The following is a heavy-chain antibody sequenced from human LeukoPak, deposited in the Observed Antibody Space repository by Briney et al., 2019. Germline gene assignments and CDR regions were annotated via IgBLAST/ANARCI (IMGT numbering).Heavy chain of an antibody. J-gene: IGHJ4*02. CDR2: ISSSGTTI. V-gene: IGHV3-48*03. D-gene: IGHD1-26*01. CDR1: GFTFSSYE. CDR3: ARDALSKVGATDY. Sequence: GGSLRLSCAASGFTFSSYEMIWVRQAPGKGLEWVSYISSSGTTIYYADSVKGRFTISRDNAKNSLYLQMNSLRAEDTAVYCCARDALSKVGATDYWGQGTLVTVSS.